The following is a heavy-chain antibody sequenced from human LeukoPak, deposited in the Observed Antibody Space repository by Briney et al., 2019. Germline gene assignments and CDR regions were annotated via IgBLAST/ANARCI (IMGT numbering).Heavy chain of an antibody. V-gene: IGHV4-31*03. CDR3: ARDSESFDGMDV. Sequence: KSSETLSLTCTVSGGSINNAGYYWSWIRQHPGKGLEWIGYIYYSGSTYYNPSLKSRLTISLDTSKNQFSLKLSSVTAADTAVYYCARDSESFDGMDVWGQGTTVTVSS. CDR2: IYYSGST. CDR1: GGSINNAGYY. J-gene: IGHJ6*02.